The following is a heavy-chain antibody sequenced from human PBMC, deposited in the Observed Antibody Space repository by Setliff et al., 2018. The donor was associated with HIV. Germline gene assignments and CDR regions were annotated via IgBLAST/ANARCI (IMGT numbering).Heavy chain of an antibody. V-gene: IGHV1-3*01. CDR3: ARTVNDYGDYYFDY. CDR2: INAGTGNT. D-gene: IGHD4-17*01. CDR1: GYTFTSYA. Sequence: ASVKVSCKASGYTFTSYAMHWVRQAPGQRLEWMGWINAGTGNTKYSQNFQGRVTFSRDTSASTAYMELSRLRSEDTAVYYCARTVNDYGDYYFDYWGQGTLVTVSS. J-gene: IGHJ4*02.